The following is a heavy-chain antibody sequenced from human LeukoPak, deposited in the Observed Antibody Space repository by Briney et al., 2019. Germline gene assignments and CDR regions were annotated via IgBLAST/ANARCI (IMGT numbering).Heavy chain of an antibody. CDR1: GFTFSSYA. CDR3: AKDRNYGDYETLDAFDI. D-gene: IGHD4-17*01. Sequence: PGGSLRLSCAASGFTFSSYAMNWVRQAPGKGLEWVSGISGSGGSTYYADSEKGRFSISRDNSKNTLYLQMNSLRAEDTAVYYCAKDRNYGDYETLDAFDIWGQGTMVTVSS. V-gene: IGHV3-23*01. J-gene: IGHJ3*02. CDR2: ISGSGGST.